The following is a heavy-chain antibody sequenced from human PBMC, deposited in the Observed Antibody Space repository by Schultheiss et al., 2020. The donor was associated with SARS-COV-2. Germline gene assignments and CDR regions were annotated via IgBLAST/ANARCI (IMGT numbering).Heavy chain of an antibody. D-gene: IGHD2-21*02. CDR3: ARDTSGIGGGDCYPTL. V-gene: IGHV3-23*01. J-gene: IGHJ4*02. Sequence: GGSLRLSCAASGFTFSSYAMSWVRQAPGKGLEWVSAIGTSGDAKYADSVKGRFTISRDNSKNTLYLQMNSLRAEDTAVYYCARDTSGIGGGDCYPTLWGQGTLVTVSS. CDR1: GFTFSSYA. CDR2: IGTSGDA.